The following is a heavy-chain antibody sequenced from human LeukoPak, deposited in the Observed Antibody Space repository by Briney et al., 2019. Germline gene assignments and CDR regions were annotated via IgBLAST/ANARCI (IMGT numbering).Heavy chain of an antibody. V-gene: IGHV4-59*08. Sequence: SSETLSLTCTVSGGSISSYYWSWIRQPPGKGVEWIGYISHSGSTNYNPSLKSRVIISVDMSKNQFSLKLTSVTAADTAVYYCARHGDNYYDSSGYFDYWGQGTLVTVSS. CDR2: ISHSGST. J-gene: IGHJ4*02. CDR1: GGSISSYY. D-gene: IGHD3-22*01. CDR3: ARHGDNYYDSSGYFDY.